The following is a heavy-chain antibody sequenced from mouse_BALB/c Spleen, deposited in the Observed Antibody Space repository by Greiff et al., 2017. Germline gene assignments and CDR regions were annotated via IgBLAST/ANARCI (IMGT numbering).Heavy chain of an antibody. J-gene: IGHJ4*01. CDR1: GYTFTDYN. CDR2: IYPYNGGT. D-gene: IGHD1-1*01. Sequence: VQLQQSGPELVKPGASVKISCKASGYTFTDYNMHWVKQSHGKSLEWIGYIYPYNGGTGYNQKFKSKATLTVDNSSSTAYMELRSLTSEDSAVYYCARGDYGSIYAMDYWGQGTSVTVSS. CDR3: ARGDYGSIYAMDY. V-gene: IGHV1S29*02.